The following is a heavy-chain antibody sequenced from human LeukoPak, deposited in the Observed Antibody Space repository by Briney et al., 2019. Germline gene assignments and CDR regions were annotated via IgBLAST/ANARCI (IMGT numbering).Heavy chain of an antibody. D-gene: IGHD3-3*01. V-gene: IGHV4-59*12. J-gene: IGHJ4*02. Sequence: SETLSLTCTVSGGSINNYYWNWIRQPPGKGLEWIGYIHYTGTPTYNPSLESRVAISVDKSKNQFSLKLSSVTAADTAVYYCATEYFDFWSGYPGYFDYWGQGTLVTVSS. CDR2: IHYTGTP. CDR1: GGSINNYY. CDR3: ATEYFDFWSGYPGYFDY.